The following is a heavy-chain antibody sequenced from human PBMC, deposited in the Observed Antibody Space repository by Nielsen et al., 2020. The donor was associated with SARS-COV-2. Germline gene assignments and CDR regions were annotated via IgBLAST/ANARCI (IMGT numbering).Heavy chain of an antibody. J-gene: IGHJ6*02. V-gene: IGHV3-7*01. CDR3: MDV. Sequence: GESLKISCAASGFTFSSYWMSWVRQAPGKGLEWVANIKQDGSEKYYVDSVKGRFTISRDNAKNSLYLQMNSLGAEDTAVYYGMDVWGQGTTVTVSS. CDR1: GFTFSSYW. CDR2: IKQDGSEK.